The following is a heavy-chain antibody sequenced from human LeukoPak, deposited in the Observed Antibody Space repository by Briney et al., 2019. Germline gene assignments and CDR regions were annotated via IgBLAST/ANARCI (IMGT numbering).Heavy chain of an antibody. CDR3: ARYGTTMVIDY. J-gene: IGHJ4*02. D-gene: IGHD5-18*01. CDR2: IYYHGTA. V-gene: IGHV4-39*01. CDR1: GGSISSRGYF. Sequence: SETLSLTCTVSGGSISSRGYFWGWIRQPPGKGLEWIATIYYHGTAYYNPSLKSRVSTSVDTSKNQFFLKLSAVTAADTAVYYCARYGTTMVIDYWGQGTLVTVSS.